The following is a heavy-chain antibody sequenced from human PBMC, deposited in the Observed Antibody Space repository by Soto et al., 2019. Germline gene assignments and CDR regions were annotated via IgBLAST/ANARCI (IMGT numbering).Heavy chain of an antibody. Sequence: PSETLSLTCAVYGGSFSGDYWSWIRQPPGKGPEWIGEINHSGSTNYNPSLKSRVTISVDTSKNQFSLKLSSVTAADTAVYYCATVTKHYYGSWTRYNYYYGMDVRGQGTTVTASS. J-gene: IGHJ6*02. CDR1: GGSFSGDY. CDR3: ATVTKHYYGSWTRYNYYYGMDV. D-gene: IGHD3-10*01. CDR2: INHSGST. V-gene: IGHV4-34*01.